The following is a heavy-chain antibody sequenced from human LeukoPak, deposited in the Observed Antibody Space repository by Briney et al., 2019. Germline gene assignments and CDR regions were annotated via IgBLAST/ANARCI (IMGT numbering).Heavy chain of an antibody. V-gene: IGHV3-30*02. J-gene: IGHJ4*02. D-gene: IGHD2-2*01. CDR2: IHYDGTIT. CDR1: GFTFSAYG. CDR3: VKDGHCTHTSCYSFDY. Sequence: GGSLRLSCAASGFTFSAYGMHWVRQAPGKGLEWVAFIHYDGTITYYADSVKGRFTISRDSSKNTLFLQMNSLGAEDTAVYYCVKDGHCTHTSCYSFDYWGQGTLVTVSS.